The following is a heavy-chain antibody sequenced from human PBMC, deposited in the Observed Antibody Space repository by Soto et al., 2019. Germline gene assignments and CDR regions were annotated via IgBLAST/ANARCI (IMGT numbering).Heavy chain of an antibody. CDR1: GFTFSSYW. CDR2: IKTDGTVT. D-gene: IGHD3-16*01. J-gene: IGHJ4*02. Sequence: GGSLRLSCAASGFTFSSYWMHWVRQDAGKGLLWVSSIKTDGTVTQYADSVKGRFTVSRDNAENTLYLQMNSLRAEDTAVYYCAKDLSWGQCDYWGQGALVTAPQ. CDR3: AKDLSWGQCDY. V-gene: IGHV3-74*03.